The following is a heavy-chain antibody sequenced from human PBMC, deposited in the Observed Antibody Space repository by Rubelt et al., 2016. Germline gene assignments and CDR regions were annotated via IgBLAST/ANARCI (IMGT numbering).Heavy chain of an antibody. Sequence: QVQLVQSGAEVKKPGASVKVSCKASGYTFTSYYMHWVRQATGQGLEWMGIINASGGSTSYAQKFQGRVTMTRDTSTSTVYMELSSLRSEDTAVYYCARSPRYDFEDNWFDPWGQGTLVTVSS. J-gene: IGHJ5*02. CDR1: GYTFTSYY. V-gene: IGHV1-46*01. CDR2: INASGGST. CDR3: ARSPRYDFEDNWFDP. D-gene: IGHD3-3*01.